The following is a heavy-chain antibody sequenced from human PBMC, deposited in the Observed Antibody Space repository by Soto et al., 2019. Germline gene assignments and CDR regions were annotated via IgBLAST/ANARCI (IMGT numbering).Heavy chain of an antibody. Sequence: GSLRLSCAASGFTVSSNYMSWVRQAPGKGLEWVSVIYSGGSTYYADSVKGRFTISRDNSKNTLYLQMNSLRAEDTAVYYCARAGLSSGWYPHYYMDVWGKGTTVTVSS. CDR1: GFTVSSNY. V-gene: IGHV3-66*01. D-gene: IGHD6-19*01. CDR3: ARAGLSSGWYPHYYMDV. CDR2: IYSGGST. J-gene: IGHJ6*03.